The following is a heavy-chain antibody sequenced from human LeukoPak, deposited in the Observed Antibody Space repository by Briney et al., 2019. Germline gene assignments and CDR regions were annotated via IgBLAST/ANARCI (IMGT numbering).Heavy chain of an antibody. J-gene: IGHJ4*02. CDR3: ARATGGYYDYFDY. CDR2: INPNSGGT. V-gene: IGHV1-2*02. Sequence: GASVKVSCKASGYTFTSYSMNWVRQAPGQGLEWMGWINPNSGGTNYAQKFQGRVTMTRDTSISTAYMELSRLTSDETAVYYCARATGGYYDYFDYWGQGTLVTVSS. D-gene: IGHD3-22*01. CDR1: GYTFTSYS.